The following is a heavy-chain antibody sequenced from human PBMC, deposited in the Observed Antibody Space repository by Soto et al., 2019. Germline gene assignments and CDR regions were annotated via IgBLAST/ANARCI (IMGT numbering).Heavy chain of an antibody. V-gene: IGHV3-30*18. CDR3: AKDRKSERRMGGLDV. D-gene: IGHD1-1*01. CDR1: GFTFSSYG. J-gene: IGHJ6*02. Sequence: GGSLRLSCAASGFTFSSYGMHWVRQAPGKGLEWVAATSYDGSNKYYADSVKGRFTISRDNSKNTLYLQMNSLRAEDTAVYYCAKDRKSERRMGGLDVWGQGTTVTASS. CDR2: TSYDGSNK.